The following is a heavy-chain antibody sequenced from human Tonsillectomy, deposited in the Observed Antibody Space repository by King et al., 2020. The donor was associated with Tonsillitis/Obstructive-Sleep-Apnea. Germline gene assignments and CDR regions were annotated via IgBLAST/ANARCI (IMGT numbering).Heavy chain of an antibody. CDR2: INHSGST. D-gene: IGHD6-19*01. Sequence: VQLQQWGAGLLKPSETLSLTCAVYGGSFSGYYWSWIRQPPGKGLEWIGEINHSGSTNYNPSLKSRVTISVDTSKNQFSLKLSSVTAADTAVYYCARGDQTEYSSGWYPQLGPIWNYWGQGTLVTVSS. J-gene: IGHJ4*02. V-gene: IGHV4-34*01. CDR3: ARGDQTEYSSGWYPQLGPIWNY. CDR1: GGSFSGYY.